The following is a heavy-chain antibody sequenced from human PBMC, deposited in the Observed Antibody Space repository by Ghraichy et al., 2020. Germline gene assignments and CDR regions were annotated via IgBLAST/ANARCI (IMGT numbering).Heavy chain of an antibody. CDR1: GGSFSGYY. CDR3: ARGTPSFQH. J-gene: IGHJ1*01. CDR2: INHSGST. Sequence: SETLSLTCAVYGGSFSGYYWSWIRQPPGKGLEWIGEINHSGSTNYNPSLKSRVTISVDTSKNQFSLKLSSVTAADTAVYYCARGTPSFQHWGQGTLVTVSS. V-gene: IGHV4-34*01.